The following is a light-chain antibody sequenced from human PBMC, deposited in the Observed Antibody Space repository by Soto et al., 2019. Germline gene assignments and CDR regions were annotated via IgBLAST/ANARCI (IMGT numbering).Light chain of an antibody. CDR2: EVS. CDR3: SSYGGSDNLV. J-gene: IGLJ2*01. V-gene: IGLV2-8*01. CDR1: SSDVGGYNY. Sequence: QSALTQPPSASGSPGQSVTISCTGTSSDVGGYNYVSWYQQHPGKVPTHMIYEVSKRPSGVPDRFSGSKSGNTASLTVSGLQAEDEADYYCSSYGGSDNLVFGGGTKLTVL.